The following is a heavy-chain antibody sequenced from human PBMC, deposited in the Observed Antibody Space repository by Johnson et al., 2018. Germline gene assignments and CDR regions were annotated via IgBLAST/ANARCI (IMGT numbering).Heavy chain of an antibody. Sequence: VQLVESGGGLVQPGRSLRLSCAASGFTFSDHYMDWVRRAPWKGLEWVGRVRDKSNSYTTEYAASVKGRFTISRDDSKNSLYLQMNSLKTEDTAVYYCVSASGITYPYFQHWGQGTLVTVSS. CDR3: VSASGITYPYFQH. CDR2: VRDKSNSYTT. CDR1: GFTFSDHY. J-gene: IGHJ1*01. D-gene: IGHD3-10*01. V-gene: IGHV3-72*01.